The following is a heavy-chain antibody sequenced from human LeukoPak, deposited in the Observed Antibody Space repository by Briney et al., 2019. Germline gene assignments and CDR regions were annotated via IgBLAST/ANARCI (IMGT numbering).Heavy chain of an antibody. D-gene: IGHD2-21*02. CDR3: ARVHHERLRLDV. V-gene: IGHV4-31*03. Sequence: SETLSLTCTVSGGSINSGDDFWSWIRQHPGKGLEWIGYIYYSESTHYNPSLKTRVTISVDTSKNEFSLKLSSVTAADTAVYYCARVHHERLRLDVWGQGTTVTVSS. J-gene: IGHJ6*02. CDR2: IYYSEST. CDR1: GGSINSGDDF.